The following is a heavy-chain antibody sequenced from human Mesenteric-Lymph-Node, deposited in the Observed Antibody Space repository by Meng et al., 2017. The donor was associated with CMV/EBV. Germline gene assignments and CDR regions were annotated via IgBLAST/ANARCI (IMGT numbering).Heavy chain of an antibody. D-gene: IGHD2-2*01. J-gene: IGHJ3*02. Sequence: GGSLRLSCAASGFTFSSYWMHWVRQAPGKGLVWVSRINSDGSSTSYADSVKGRFTISRDNAKNSLYLQMNSLRAEDTAVYYCARLRGGGCSSTSCSNAFDIWGQGTMVTVSS. CDR3: ARLRGGGCSSTSCSNAFDI. CDR1: GFTFSSYW. V-gene: IGHV3-74*01. CDR2: INSDGSST.